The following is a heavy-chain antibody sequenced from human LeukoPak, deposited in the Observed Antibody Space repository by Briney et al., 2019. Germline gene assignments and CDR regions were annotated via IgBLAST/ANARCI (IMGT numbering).Heavy chain of an antibody. J-gene: IGHJ4*02. CDR1: GYSISSGYY. D-gene: IGHD3-16*01. CDR3: AREVGGTPFDY. V-gene: IGHV4-38-2*02. Sequence: SETLSLTCAVSGYSISSGYYWGWIRQPPGKGLEWIGSIYHSGSTYYNPSLKSRVTISVDTSKNQFSLKLSSVTAADTAVYYCAREVGGTPFDYWGQGTLVTVSS. CDR2: IYHSGST.